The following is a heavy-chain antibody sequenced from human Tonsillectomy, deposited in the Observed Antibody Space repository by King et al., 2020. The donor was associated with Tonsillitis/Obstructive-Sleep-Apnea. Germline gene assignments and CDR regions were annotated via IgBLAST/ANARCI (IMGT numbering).Heavy chain of an antibody. J-gene: IGHJ6*03. CDR3: AREKSAYYMDV. CDR2: IYYRGST. V-gene: IGHV4-61*01. CDR1: GGSVSSGSDY. Sequence: VQLQESGPGLVKPSETLSLTCTVSGGSVSSGSDYWSWIRQPPGKGLEWIGYIYYRGSTNYNPSLKVRVTISVDTSKNQFSLKLRSVTAADTAVYYCAREKSAYYMDVWGKGTTVTVSS.